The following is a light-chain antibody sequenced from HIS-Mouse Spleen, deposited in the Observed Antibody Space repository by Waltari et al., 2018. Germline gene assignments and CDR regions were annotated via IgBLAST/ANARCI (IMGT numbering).Light chain of an antibody. CDR1: SSNIGSNY. J-gene: IGLJ2*01. CDR3: AAWDDSLSGVV. Sequence: QSVLTQPPSASGTPGQRVTIPCSGSSSNIGSNYVYWYQQLPGTAPKLLIYRKNQRPSGVPDRFSSSKSGTSASLAISGLRSEDEADYYCAAWDDSLSGVVFGGGTKLTVL. V-gene: IGLV1-47*01. CDR2: RKN.